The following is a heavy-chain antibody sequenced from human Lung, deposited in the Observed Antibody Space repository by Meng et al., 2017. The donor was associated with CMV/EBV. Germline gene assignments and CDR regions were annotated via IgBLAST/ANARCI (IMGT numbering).Heavy chain of an antibody. CDR2: IYYLGST. Sequence: GSISRQNYYWGWIRQSTGKGLEWIGSIYYLGSTYYNPSLESRVTISVDTSKNQFSLRLNSVTATDTAVYYCARLTLGNYGGNSGVDYWGQGTLVTVSS. D-gene: IGHD4-23*01. CDR3: ARLTLGNYGGNSGVDY. V-gene: IGHV4-39*01. CDR1: GSISRQNYY. J-gene: IGHJ4*02.